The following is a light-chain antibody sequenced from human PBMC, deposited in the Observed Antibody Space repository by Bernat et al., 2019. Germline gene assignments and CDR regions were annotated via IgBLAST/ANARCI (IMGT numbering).Light chain of an antibody. CDR1: KLGDKY. V-gene: IGLV3-1*01. Sequence: SYELTQPPSVSVSPGQTAKIACSGDKLGDKYASWYQQRPGQSPVLIIYQDSKRPSGIPERFSGSKSGNTATLTISGTQSMDEADYYCQAWDRNTVFGTGIKVTVL. J-gene: IGLJ1*01. CDR2: QDS. CDR3: QAWDRNTV.